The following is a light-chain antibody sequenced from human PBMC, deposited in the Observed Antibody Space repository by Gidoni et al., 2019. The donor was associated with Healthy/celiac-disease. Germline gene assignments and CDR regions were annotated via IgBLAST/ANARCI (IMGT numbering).Light chain of an antibody. V-gene: IGKV3-20*01. CDR1: QRVSSSY. CDR3: QQYGSSPS. CDR2: GAS. Sequence: EIVWTQSPGTLSLSPGERATLYCRASQRVSSSYLAWYQQKPGQAPMLRIYGASSRATGIPDRCSGCWSGTDFTLTISRLEPEDFAVYYCQQYGSSPSFGPGTKVDIK. J-gene: IGKJ3*01.